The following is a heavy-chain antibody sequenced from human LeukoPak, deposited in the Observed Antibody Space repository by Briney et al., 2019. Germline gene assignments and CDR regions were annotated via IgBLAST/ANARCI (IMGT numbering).Heavy chain of an antibody. J-gene: IGHJ4*02. D-gene: IGHD3-10*01. V-gene: IGHV1-8*01. Sequence: GASVKVSCKASGYTFTNYDINWVRQATGQGLEWMGWMNPNSGDTGYAQKFQGRVTITRNTSISTAYMELSSLRSEDTAVYYCARGNTYGSGSSYFDYWGQGTLVTVSS. CDR2: MNPNSGDT. CDR3: ARGNTYGSGSSYFDY. CDR1: GYTFTNYD.